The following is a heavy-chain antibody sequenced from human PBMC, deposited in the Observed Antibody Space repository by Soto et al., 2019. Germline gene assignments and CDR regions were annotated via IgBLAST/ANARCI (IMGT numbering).Heavy chain of an antibody. V-gene: IGHV1-69*02. CDR3: ARGSEGSGTESAFHF. D-gene: IGHD1-26*01. CDR2: IIPILDVL. Sequence: QVHLVQSGAEVKKPGSSVKVSCKTSGGTFSTYTVSWVRQAPGRGLEWIGRIIPILDVLTYAQKFQGRVTITADKSTSTAYLELTSLKPEDTAMYYCARGSEGSGTESAFHFWGQGTMVTVSS. CDR1: GGTFSTYT. J-gene: IGHJ3*01.